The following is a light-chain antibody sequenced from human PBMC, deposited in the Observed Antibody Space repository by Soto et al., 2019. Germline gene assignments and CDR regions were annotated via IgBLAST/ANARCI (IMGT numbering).Light chain of an antibody. CDR2: SSS. Sequence: DIQMTQSPSSVSASVGDRVTITCRASQGISTWLAWYQQQPGKAPKLLISSSSSLQSGVPSRVSGGGSGTHFTLIISSLQPEDSATYYCQQTNPFLPLTFGGGTKVEIK. V-gene: IGKV1-12*01. CDR3: QQTNPFLPLT. CDR1: QGISTW. J-gene: IGKJ4*01.